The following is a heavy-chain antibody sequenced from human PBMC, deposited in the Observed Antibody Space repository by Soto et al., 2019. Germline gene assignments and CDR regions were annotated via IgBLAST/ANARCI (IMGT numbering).Heavy chain of an antibody. V-gene: IGHV1-69*12. CDR2: IIPIFGTA. CDR3: GRGGDYDSSGYPFDY. J-gene: IGHJ4*02. Sequence: QVQLVQSGAEVKKPGSSVKVSCKASGGTFSSYAISWVRQAPGQGLEWMGGIIPIFGTANYAQKFQGRLTIADDESTSTAYIELSCLRSEDTAVYYCGRGGDYDSSGYPFDYWGQGTLVTVSS. D-gene: IGHD3-22*01. CDR1: GGTFSSYA.